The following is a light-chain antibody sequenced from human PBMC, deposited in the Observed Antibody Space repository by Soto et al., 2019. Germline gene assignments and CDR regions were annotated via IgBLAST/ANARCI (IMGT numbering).Light chain of an antibody. CDR1: QSVSSSY. V-gene: IGKV3-20*01. CDR3: QQYGSSPTT. Sequence: EIVLTQSPGTLSLSPGERATLSCRASQSVSSSYLAWYQQKPGQAPRLLIYDASSRATGIPDRFSGSGPGTDFTLTISRLEPEDFAVYYCQQYGSSPTTFGQGTKLEIK. CDR2: DAS. J-gene: IGKJ2*01.